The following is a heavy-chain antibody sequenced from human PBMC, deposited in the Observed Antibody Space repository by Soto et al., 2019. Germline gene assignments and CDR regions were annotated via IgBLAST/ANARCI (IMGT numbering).Heavy chain of an antibody. CDR3: AILGGTTATTPYFGS. J-gene: IGHJ4*02. CDR1: GYTFPTYG. CDR2: IFPYNGNT. Sequence: APVKVSRKASGYTFPTYGIDLVRQAPGQGLEWMGWIFPYNGNTKYPQNLQGRVTVTTDTSTTTAYMELRSLRSDDTAVYYCAILGGTTATTPYFGSWGQGTLVTVSS. V-gene: IGHV1-18*01. D-gene: IGHD4-17*01.